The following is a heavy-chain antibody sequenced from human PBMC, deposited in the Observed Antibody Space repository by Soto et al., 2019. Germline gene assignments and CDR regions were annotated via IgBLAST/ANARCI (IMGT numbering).Heavy chain of an antibody. CDR3: AHRLGGTSTSGGAIDI. D-gene: IGHD3-16*01. Sequence: QITLKESGPSLVEPTQTLTLTCTFSGFSLTTGGAGVGWIRQPPGKALEWLALIYWNDVKRYIPSLKSRLTITKDTSKNQVVLTMTNMDAVDTAAYFCAHRLGGTSTSGGAIDIWGQGTMVIVSS. V-gene: IGHV2-5*01. CDR2: IYWNDVK. J-gene: IGHJ3*02. CDR1: GFSLTTGGAG.